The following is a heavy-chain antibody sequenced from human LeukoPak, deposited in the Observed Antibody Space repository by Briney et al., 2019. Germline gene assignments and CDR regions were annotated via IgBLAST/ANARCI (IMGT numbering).Heavy chain of an antibody. Sequence: SETLSHTCAVYGGSFSGYYWSWIRQPPGKGLEWIGEINHSGSTNYNPSLKSRVTISVDTSKNQFSLKLNSVTAADTAVYYCAGDPGATDYYFDYWGQGTLVTVSS. D-gene: IGHD1-26*01. V-gene: IGHV4-34*01. CDR3: AGDPGATDYYFDY. CDR2: INHSGST. CDR1: GGSFSGYY. J-gene: IGHJ4*02.